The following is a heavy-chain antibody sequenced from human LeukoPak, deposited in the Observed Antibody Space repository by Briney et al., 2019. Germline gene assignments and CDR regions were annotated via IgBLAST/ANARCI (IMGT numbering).Heavy chain of an antibody. J-gene: IGHJ1*01. CDR1: GFTFTNYG. CDR3: AKDGLRAVAAVGAGDYFQH. Sequence: PGGSLRLSCAASGFTFTNYGMHWVRQAPGKGLEWVAVIWYGGSINYYADSVRGRITTSRDNSKNTLYLQMNSLRAEDTAVYYCAKDGLRAVAAVGAGDYFQHWGQGTLVTVSS. V-gene: IGHV3-30*02. CDR2: IWYGGSIN. D-gene: IGHD6-19*01.